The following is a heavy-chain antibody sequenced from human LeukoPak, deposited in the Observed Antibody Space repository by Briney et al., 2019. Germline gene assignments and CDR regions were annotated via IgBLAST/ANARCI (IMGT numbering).Heavy chain of an antibody. CDR3: AKDLSRAVAADWFDP. CDR1: GFTFSNYD. J-gene: IGHJ5*02. Sequence: GGSLRLSCAASGFTFSNYDMSWVRQAPGKGLEWVSSISDSGGSTYYAVSVKGRFTISRDNSKNTLYLQMTNLRAADTAVYYCAKDLSRAVAADWFDPWDQGSLVTVSS. D-gene: IGHD6-19*01. V-gene: IGHV3-23*01. CDR2: ISDSGGST.